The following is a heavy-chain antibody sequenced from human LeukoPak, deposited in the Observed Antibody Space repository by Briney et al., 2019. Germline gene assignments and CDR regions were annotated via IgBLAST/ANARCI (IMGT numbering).Heavy chain of an antibody. Sequence: SETLSLTCTVSGSSMSSDYYWGWIRQPPGKGLEWIGYVDHTGSTNFNPSLNGRASIYRDTTNNLFSLRLRSVTAADTAVYFCARGRGSSSTWYSTYYYYFYMDVWGKGTTVTVSS. J-gene: IGHJ6*03. V-gene: IGHV4-61*03. D-gene: IGHD1-1*01. CDR1: GSSMSSDYY. CDR3: ARGRGSSSTWYSTYYYYFYMDV. CDR2: VDHTGST.